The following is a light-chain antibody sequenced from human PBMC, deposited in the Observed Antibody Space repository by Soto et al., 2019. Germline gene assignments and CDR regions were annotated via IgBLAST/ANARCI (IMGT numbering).Light chain of an antibody. CDR3: QQFKIWWT. CDR1: QNVNNS. V-gene: IGKV3-15*01. CDR2: RAS. Sequence: EIVVTQSPATLSVSPGERATLSCRASQNVNNSIAWYQQKPGQAPRLLIYRASTRAAGIPARFSGSGSGTEFNLIISSLQSEDFAVYYCQQFKIWWTFGQGTKVE. J-gene: IGKJ1*01.